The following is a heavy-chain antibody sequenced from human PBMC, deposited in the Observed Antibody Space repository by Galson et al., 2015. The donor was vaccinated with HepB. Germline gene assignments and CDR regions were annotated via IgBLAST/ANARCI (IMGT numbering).Heavy chain of an antibody. CDR3: GVKDSGY. V-gene: IGHV3-11*06. CDR1: GFTLTDHY. D-gene: IGHD3-10*01. J-gene: IGHJ1*01. Sequence: SLRLSCAASGFTLTDHYMSWFRQAPGKGLECLSYIGSTSSDTNYADSVKGRFTISRDNAKNSVYLQMSSLRAEDTAVYYCGVKDSGYWGQGTLVTVSS. CDR2: IGSTSSDT.